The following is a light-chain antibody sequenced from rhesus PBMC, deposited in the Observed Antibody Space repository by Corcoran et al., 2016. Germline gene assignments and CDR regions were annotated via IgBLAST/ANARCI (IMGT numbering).Light chain of an antibody. J-gene: IGKJ1*01. V-gene: IGKV1S14*01. CDR3: QHHNSYPRP. CDR2: YTS. CDR1: EGISNY. Sequence: DIQMTQSPSSLSASVGDTVTITCRASEGISNYLAWYQQKPGKAPKPLIYYTSNLESGVPSRFSGSGSGTDFTLTISSLQPEDFAIYCCQHHNSYPRPFGQGTKVEIK.